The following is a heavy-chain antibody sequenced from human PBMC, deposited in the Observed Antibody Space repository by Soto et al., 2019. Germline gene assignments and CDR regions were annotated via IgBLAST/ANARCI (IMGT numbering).Heavy chain of an antibody. J-gene: IGHJ6*02. CDR1: GGTFSSYA. Sequence: SVKVSCKASGGTFSSYAISWVRQAPGQGLEWMGGIIPIFGTANYAQKFQGRVTITADESTSTAYMELSSLRSEDTAVYYCASYLTPLRYCSSTSCYYYYGMDVWGQGTTVTVS. CDR2: IIPIFGTA. D-gene: IGHD2-2*01. V-gene: IGHV1-69*13. CDR3: ASYLTPLRYCSSTSCYYYYGMDV.